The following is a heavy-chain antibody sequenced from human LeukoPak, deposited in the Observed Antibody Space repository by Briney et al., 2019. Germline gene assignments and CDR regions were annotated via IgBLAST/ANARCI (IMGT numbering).Heavy chain of an antibody. CDR3: ARQGSHSSGWYKVLKPYYYYYYGMDV. D-gene: IGHD6-19*01. Sequence: GESLKISCKGSGYSFTSYWVGWVRQMPGKGLKWMGIIYPGDSDTRYSPSFQGQVTISADKSISTAYLQWSSLKASDTAMYYCARQGSHSSGWYKVLKPYYYYYYGMDVWGQGTTVTVSS. V-gene: IGHV5-51*01. CDR1: GYSFTSYW. CDR2: IYPGDSDT. J-gene: IGHJ6*02.